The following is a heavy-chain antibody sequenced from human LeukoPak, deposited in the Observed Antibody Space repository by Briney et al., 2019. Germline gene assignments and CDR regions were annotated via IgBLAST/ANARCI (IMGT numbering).Heavy chain of an antibody. Sequence: ASVKVSCEASGYTFISYHMHWVRQAPGQGLEWMGIINPSGGSTTYAQKFQGRVTMTRDTSTSTVYMELSSLRSDDTAVYYCARVNVGGRLDYWGQGTLVTVSS. CDR3: ARVNVGGRLDY. CDR2: INPSGGST. J-gene: IGHJ4*02. V-gene: IGHV1-46*01. CDR1: GYTFISYH. D-gene: IGHD2-15*01.